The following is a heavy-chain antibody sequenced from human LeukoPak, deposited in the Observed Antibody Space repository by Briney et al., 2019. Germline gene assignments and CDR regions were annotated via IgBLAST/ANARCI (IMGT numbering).Heavy chain of an antibody. J-gene: IGHJ4*02. D-gene: IGHD6-13*01. CDR1: GYSIRSGYY. CDR2: IYYSGST. CDR3: ARVSGSSWVVDY. V-gene: IGHV4-61*01. Sequence: SETLSLTCTVSGYSIRSGYYWGWIRQPPGKGLEWIGYIYYSGSTNYNPSLKSRVTISVDTSKNQFSLKLSSVTAADTAVYYCARVSGSSWVVDYWGQGTLVTVSS.